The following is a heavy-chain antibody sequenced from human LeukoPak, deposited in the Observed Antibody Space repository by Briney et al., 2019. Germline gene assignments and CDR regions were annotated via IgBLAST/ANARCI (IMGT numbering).Heavy chain of an antibody. CDR1: GFTVSTYY. CDR2: IYSGGST. CDR3: ARGLGYCTSTTCLLPFDY. D-gene: IGHD2-2*01. Sequence: GGSLRLSCAASGFTVSTYYMTWVRQAPGKGLECVSVIYSGGSTYYADSVKGRFTVSRDNSKNTLYLQMNSLRAEDTAMYYCARGLGYCTSTTCLLPFDYWGHRTLVTVSS. V-gene: IGHV3-53*01. J-gene: IGHJ4*01.